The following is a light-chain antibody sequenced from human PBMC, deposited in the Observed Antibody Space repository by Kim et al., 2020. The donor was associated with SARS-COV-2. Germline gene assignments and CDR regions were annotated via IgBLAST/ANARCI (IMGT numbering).Light chain of an antibody. CDR1: QSGNSN. V-gene: IGKV3-15*01. J-gene: IGKJ1*01. CDR2: SAS. CDR3: QQYYTWCT. Sequence: SVSRGETATLACGASQSGNSNLAWYKQKPGQAPRLLIYSASTRATGIPARFRGSGCGTEFTLTNTSLQSEDSAIFYCQQYYTWCTFGQGTKVDIK.